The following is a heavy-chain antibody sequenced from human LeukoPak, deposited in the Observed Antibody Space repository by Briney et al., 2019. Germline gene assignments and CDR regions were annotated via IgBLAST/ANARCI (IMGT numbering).Heavy chain of an antibody. CDR1: GLTFGSYG. CDR3: AKDFPSYYDFWSGYPPVFGAFDI. Sequence: GGSLRLSCAASGLTFGSYGMHWVRQAPGKGLEWVTYIYYDGSNTYYADSVKGRFTISRDNSKNTLYLQMNSLRAGDTAVYYCAKDFPSYYDFWSGYPPVFGAFDIWGQGTMVTVSS. J-gene: IGHJ3*02. V-gene: IGHV3-30*02. CDR2: IYYDGSNT. D-gene: IGHD3-3*01.